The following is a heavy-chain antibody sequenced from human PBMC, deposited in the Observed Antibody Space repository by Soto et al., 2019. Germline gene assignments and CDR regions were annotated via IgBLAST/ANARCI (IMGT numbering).Heavy chain of an antibody. CDR3: ARSISSSSSLNYYYGMDV. J-gene: IGHJ6*02. CDR1: GYTFTGYY. D-gene: IGHD6-6*01. Sequence: ASVKVSCKASGYTFTGYYMHWVRQAPGQGLEWMGWINPNSGGTNYAQKFQGRVTMTRDTSISTAYMGLSRLRSDDTAVYYCARSISSSSSLNYYYGMDVWGQGTTVTVSS. CDR2: INPNSGGT. V-gene: IGHV1-2*02.